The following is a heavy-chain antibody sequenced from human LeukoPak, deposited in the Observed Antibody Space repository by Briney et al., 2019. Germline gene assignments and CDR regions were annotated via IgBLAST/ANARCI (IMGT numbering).Heavy chain of an antibody. J-gene: IGHJ2*01. Sequence: GASVKVSCKASGYTFTSYGISWVRQAPGQGVEWMGWISAYNGNTNYAQKLQGRVTMTTDTSTSTAYMELRSLRSDDTAVYYCARYYDSSGYPGYWYFDLWGRGTLVTVSS. CDR2: ISAYNGNT. V-gene: IGHV1-18*01. CDR3: ARYYDSSGYPGYWYFDL. CDR1: GYTFTSYG. D-gene: IGHD3-22*01.